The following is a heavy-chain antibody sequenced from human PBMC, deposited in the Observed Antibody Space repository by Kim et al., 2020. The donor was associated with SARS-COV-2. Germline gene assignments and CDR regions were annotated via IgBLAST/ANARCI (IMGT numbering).Heavy chain of an antibody. Sequence: GGSTYSIDSVKGRFTISRDNSKNTLYLKMNNLRAEDTAVYYCARQRGELWGQGTLVTVSS. CDR2: GGST. V-gene: IGHV3-53*01. D-gene: IGHD3-16*01. J-gene: IGHJ1*01. CDR3: ARQRGEL.